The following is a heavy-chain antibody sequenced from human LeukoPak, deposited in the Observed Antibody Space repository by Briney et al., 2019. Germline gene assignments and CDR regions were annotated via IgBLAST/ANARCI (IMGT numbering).Heavy chain of an antibody. D-gene: IGHD3-10*01. Sequence: ASVKVSCKASGYTFNSYDINWVQQATGQGLEWMERINPNSGGTNIAQKYQGRVTMTRDTSISTAYMELSRLRSDDTAVYYCAGFVPLTMVRGVIITDYYMDVWGKGTTVTVSS. J-gene: IGHJ6*03. V-gene: IGHV1-2*06. CDR2: INPNSGGT. CDR1: GYTFNSYD. CDR3: AGFVPLTMVRGVIITDYYMDV.